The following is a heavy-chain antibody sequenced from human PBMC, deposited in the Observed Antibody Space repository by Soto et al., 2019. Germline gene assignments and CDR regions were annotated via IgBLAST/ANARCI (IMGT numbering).Heavy chain of an antibody. Sequence: ASVKVSCKASGYTFTSYGISWVRQAPGQGLEWMGWISAYNGNTNYAQKLQGRVTMTTDTSTSTAYMELRSLRSDDTAVYYCARWDTAMEYYYYGMDVWGQGTTVTV. J-gene: IGHJ6*02. CDR2: ISAYNGNT. CDR1: GYTFTSYG. V-gene: IGHV1-18*01. D-gene: IGHD5-18*01. CDR3: ARWDTAMEYYYYGMDV.